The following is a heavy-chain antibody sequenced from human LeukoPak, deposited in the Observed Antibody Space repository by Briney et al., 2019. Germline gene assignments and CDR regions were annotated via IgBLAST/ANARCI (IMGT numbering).Heavy chain of an antibody. CDR2: IIPIFGTA. CDR1: GGTFSSYA. J-gene: IGHJ4*02. CDR3: ARDRVGYSYGPFDY. V-gene: IGHV1-69*06. D-gene: IGHD5-18*01. Sequence: SVKVSCKASGGTFSSYAISWVRQAPGQGLEWMGGIIPIFGTANYAQKFQGRVTITADKSTSTAYMELSSLRSKDTAVYYCARDRVGYSYGPFDYWGQGTLVTVS.